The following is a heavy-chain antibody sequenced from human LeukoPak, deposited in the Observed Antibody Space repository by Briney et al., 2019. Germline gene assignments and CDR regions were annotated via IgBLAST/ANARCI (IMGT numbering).Heavy chain of an antibody. CDR3: AKERGSGSPRRGYYYYYGMGV. J-gene: IGHJ6*02. CDR1: GFTFSSYG. D-gene: IGHD3-10*01. V-gene: IGHV3-30*18. CDR2: ISYDGSNK. Sequence: GGSLRLSCAASGFTFSSYGMHWVRQAPGKGLEWVAVISYDGSNKYYADSVKGRFTISRDNSKNTLYLQMNSLRAEDTAVYYCAKERGSGSPRRGYYYYYGMGVWGQGTTVTVSS.